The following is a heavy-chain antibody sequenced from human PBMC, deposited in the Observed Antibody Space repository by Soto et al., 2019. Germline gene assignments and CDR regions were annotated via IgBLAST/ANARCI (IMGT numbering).Heavy chain of an antibody. CDR1: GFTFSSYG. CDR2: ISYDGSNK. CDR3: AKDGKPSFHPSPHYYYYGMDV. V-gene: IGHV3-30*18. Sequence: QVQLVESGGGVVQPGRSLRLSCAASGFTFSSYGMHWVRQAPGKGLEWVAVISYDGSNKYYADSVKGRFTISRDNSKNTLYLQMNSLRAEDTAVYYCAKDGKPSFHPSPHYYYYGMDVWGQGTTVTVSS. J-gene: IGHJ6*02.